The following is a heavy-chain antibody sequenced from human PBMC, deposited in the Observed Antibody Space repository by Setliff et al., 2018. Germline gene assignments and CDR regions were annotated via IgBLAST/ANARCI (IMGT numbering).Heavy chain of an antibody. CDR3: ARSSGPRVVLAADFDY. Sequence: ASVKVSCKTSGYNFITTGISWVRQAPGQGPEWIGCISPFNGNTNYAQKFQDRVTMTTDTSTATVYMELKNLRSDDTAVYYCARSSGPRVVLAADFDYWGQGTLVTVSS. CDR2: ISPFNGNT. D-gene: IGHD3-9*01. V-gene: IGHV1-18*01. J-gene: IGHJ4*02. CDR1: GYNFITTG.